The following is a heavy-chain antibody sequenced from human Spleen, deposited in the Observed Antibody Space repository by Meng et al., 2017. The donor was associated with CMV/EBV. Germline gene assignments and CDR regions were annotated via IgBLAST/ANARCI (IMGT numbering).Heavy chain of an antibody. J-gene: IGHJ5*01. CDR3: ASSYDFWSGYSEFDS. V-gene: IGHV1-46*01. CDR1: RYTFTRYY. D-gene: IGHD3-3*01. CDR2: INPSGGST. Sequence: SRYTFTRYYRHWVRQAPGQGLEWMGTINPSGGSTSYAQKFQGRVTMTRDTSTSTVYMELSSLRSEDTAVYYCASSYDFWSGYSEFDSWGQGTLVTVSS.